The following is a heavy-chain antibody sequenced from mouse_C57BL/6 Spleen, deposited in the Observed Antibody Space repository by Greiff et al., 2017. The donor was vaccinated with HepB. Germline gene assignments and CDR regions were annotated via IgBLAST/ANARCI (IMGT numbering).Heavy chain of an antibody. Sequence: QVQLQQPGAELVRPGSSVKLSCKASGYTFTSYWMDWVKQRPGQGLEWIGNIYPSDSETHYNQKFKDKATLTVDKSSSTAYMQLSSLTSEDSAVYYWARREFITTVYYFDYWGQGTTLTVSS. CDR1: GYTFTSYW. V-gene: IGHV1-61*01. CDR2: IYPSDSET. J-gene: IGHJ2*01. CDR3: ARREFITTVYYFDY. D-gene: IGHD1-1*01.